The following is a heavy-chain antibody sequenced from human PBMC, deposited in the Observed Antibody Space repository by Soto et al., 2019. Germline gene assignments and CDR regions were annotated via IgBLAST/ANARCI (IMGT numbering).Heavy chain of an antibody. J-gene: IGHJ4*02. Sequence: QVHLVQSGAEVKKPGASVKVSCKASGYTCISHYMHWVLQAPGQGLEWMGIINPISAATTYAQKCQGRVTMTRDTTTSTVYLELSSLKSEDTAVYYCARRGYNWNDLDSWGQGTLVTVSS. CDR2: INPISAAT. D-gene: IGHD1-20*01. V-gene: IGHV1-46*01. CDR1: GYTCISHY. CDR3: ARRGYNWNDLDS.